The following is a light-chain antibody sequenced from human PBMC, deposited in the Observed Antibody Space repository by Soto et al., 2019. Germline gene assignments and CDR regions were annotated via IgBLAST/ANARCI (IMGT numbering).Light chain of an antibody. V-gene: IGKV3-20*01. CDR3: KQYGRSPRT. J-gene: IGKJ1*01. CDR2: GAS. CDR1: QSVTSNN. Sequence: EIPLTQSPAALSLSPGERSTLCCMASQSVTSNNLAWYQQKPGQSPRLLIYGASSRARGIPDRFTGSGSGTDFILTIRRLEPEDFAVYYCKQYGRSPRTFGQGTKVDSK.